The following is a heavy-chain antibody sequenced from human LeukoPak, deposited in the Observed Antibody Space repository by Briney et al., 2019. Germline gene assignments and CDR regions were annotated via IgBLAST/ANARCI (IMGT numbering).Heavy chain of an antibody. CDR3: ARPHCSSTSCYVMDAFDI. Sequence: SETLSLTCTVSGGSIRSYYWSWIRQAPGKELDWIGYISDSGSTNYSPSLKSRVTISVDTSKNQFSLKLSSVTAADTAVYYCARPHCSSTSCYVMDAFDIWGQGTMVTVSS. D-gene: IGHD2-2*01. CDR2: ISDSGST. CDR1: GGSIRSYY. V-gene: IGHV4-59*01. J-gene: IGHJ3*02.